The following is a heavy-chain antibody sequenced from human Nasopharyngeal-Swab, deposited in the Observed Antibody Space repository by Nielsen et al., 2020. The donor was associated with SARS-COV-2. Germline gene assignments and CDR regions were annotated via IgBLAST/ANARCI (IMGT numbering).Heavy chain of an antibody. D-gene: IGHD3-10*01. CDR2: IYTSGST. CDR3: ARGITMVRGVIIRRPQNWFDP. V-gene: IGHV4-61*02. CDR1: GGSISSGSSY. Sequence: SETLSLTCTVSGGSISSGSSYWSWIRPPAGKGLEWIGRIYTSGSTNYHPSLTSRVTISVDTSTNQFSLKLGSVTAADTAVYYCARGITMVRGVIIRRPQNWFDPWGQGTLVTVSS. J-gene: IGHJ5*02.